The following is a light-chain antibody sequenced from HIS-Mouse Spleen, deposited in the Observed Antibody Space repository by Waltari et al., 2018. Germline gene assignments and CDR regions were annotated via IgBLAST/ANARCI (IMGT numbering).Light chain of an antibody. Sequence: QSALTQPPSASGSPGQSVTISCTGTSRDIGGYHYVSWYQQHPGKAPKLMMYGVSKRPSGVPDRCSGSKSGNTASLTVSGLQAEDEADYYCSSYAGSNNYVFGTGTKVTVL. CDR1: SRDIGGYHY. V-gene: IGLV2-8*01. J-gene: IGLJ1*01. CDR3: SSYAGSNNYV. CDR2: GVS.